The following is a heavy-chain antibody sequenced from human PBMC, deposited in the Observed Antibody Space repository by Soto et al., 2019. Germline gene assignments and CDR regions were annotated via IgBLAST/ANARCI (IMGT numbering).Heavy chain of an antibody. CDR2: ISGSGGST. CDR3: AKDLPYSGYDRKYYYGMDV. Sequence: GGSLRLSCAASGFTFSSYAMSWVRQAPGKGLEWVSAISGSGGSTYYADSVKGRLTISRDNSKNTLYLQMNSLRAEDTAVYYCAKDLPYSGYDRKYYYGMDVWGQGTTVTVSS. J-gene: IGHJ6*02. D-gene: IGHD5-12*01. V-gene: IGHV3-23*01. CDR1: GFTFSSYA.